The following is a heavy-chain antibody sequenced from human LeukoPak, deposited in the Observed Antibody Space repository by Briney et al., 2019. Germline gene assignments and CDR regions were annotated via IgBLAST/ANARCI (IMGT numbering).Heavy chain of an antibody. D-gene: IGHD3-10*01. J-gene: IGHJ4*02. CDR1: GFTFSSYG. CDR3: ASATYYYGSGSYSLGY. CDR2: IWYDGSNK. V-gene: IGHV3-33*01. Sequence: PGGSLRLSCAASGFTFSSYGMHWVRQAPGKGLEWVAVIWYDGSNKYYADSVKGRFTISRDNSKNTLYLQMNSLRAEDTAVYYCASATYYYGSGSYSLGYWGQGTLVTVSS.